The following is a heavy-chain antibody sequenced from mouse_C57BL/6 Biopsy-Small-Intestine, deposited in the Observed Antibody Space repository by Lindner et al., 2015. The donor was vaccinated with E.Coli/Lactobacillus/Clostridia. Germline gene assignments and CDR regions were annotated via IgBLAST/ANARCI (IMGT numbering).Heavy chain of an antibody. Sequence: QLQESGAELVKPGASVKCPAQLLGFNIKDYFIHWVKQRTEQGLEWIGRIDPEDGETKYAPKFQGKATITADTSSNTAYLQLSSLTSEDTAVYYCALLDFDYWGQGTTLTVSS. CDR2: IDPEDGET. D-gene: IGHD6-5*01. CDR3: ALLDFDY. V-gene: IGHV14-2*01. J-gene: IGHJ2*01. CDR1: GFNIKDYF.